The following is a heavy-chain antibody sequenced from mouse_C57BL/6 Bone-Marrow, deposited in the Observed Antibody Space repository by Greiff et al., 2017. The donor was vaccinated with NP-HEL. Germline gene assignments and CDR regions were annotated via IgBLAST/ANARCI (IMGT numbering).Heavy chain of an antibody. CDR2: IYWDDDK. Sequence: QVTLKVSGPGLLQSSQTLSLTCSFSGFSLSTSGMGVSWIRQPSGKGLEWLAHIYWDDDKRYNPSLKSRLTISKDTSRNQVFLKITSVDTADTATYYCARSHYDYNWFAYWGQGTLVTVSA. CDR3: ARSHYDYNWFAY. V-gene: IGHV8-12*01. J-gene: IGHJ3*01. D-gene: IGHD2-4*01. CDR1: GFSLSTSGMG.